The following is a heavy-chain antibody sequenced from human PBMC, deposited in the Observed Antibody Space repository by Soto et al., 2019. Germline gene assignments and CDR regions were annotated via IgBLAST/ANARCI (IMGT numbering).Heavy chain of an antibody. V-gene: IGHV3-15*01. D-gene: IGHD1-1*01. CDR3: VEGWNDF. Sequence: EVQVVESGGDLVEPGGSLRLSCVASGFMFSSAWMSWVRQAPGKGLKWVARIKSTKDGGARDYAAPVNGRFSISRDDSKSTVYLQMNSLRAEDTALYYCVEGWNDFWGQGTLVTVSS. CDR1: GFMFSSAW. J-gene: IGHJ4*02. CDR2: IKSTKDGGAR.